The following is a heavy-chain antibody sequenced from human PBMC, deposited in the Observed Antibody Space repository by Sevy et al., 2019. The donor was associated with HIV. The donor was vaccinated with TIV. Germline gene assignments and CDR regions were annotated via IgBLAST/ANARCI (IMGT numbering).Heavy chain of an antibody. CDR2: INHTGST. Sequence: SETLSLTCAVYGGSFSGYYWNWIRQPPGKGLEWIGEINHTGSTNYNPSLKSRVTISVDTSKTQASLKLSSVTAADTAIYYCARAHPIVVVPGVPSWFDLWGQGTLVTVSS. CDR3: ARAHPIVVVPGVPSWFDL. CDR1: GGSFSGYY. D-gene: IGHD2-2*01. V-gene: IGHV4-34*01. J-gene: IGHJ5*02.